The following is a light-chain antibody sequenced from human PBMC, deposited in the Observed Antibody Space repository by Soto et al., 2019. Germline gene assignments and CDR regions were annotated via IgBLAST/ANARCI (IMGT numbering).Light chain of an antibody. J-gene: IGKJ3*01. CDR2: GAS. Sequence: EIVLTQSPGTLSLSPGERATLSCRASQSVGSTYLAWYQQKPGQAPRVLIYGASSRATGIPDRFSGSGSGTEFTLTISRLEPEDFGVYFCQQYGSSPFTFGPGTKVDIK. V-gene: IGKV3-20*01. CDR1: QSVGSTY. CDR3: QQYGSSPFT.